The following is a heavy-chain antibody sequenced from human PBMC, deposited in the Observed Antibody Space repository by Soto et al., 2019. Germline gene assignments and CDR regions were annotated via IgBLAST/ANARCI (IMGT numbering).Heavy chain of an antibody. CDR2: IIPIFGTA. CDR1: GGTFSSYA. Sequence: QVQLVQSGAEVKKPGSSVKVSCKASGGTFSSYAISWVRQAPGQGLEWMGGIIPIFGTANYAQKFQGRVMITADKSTSTAYMELSSLRSEDTAVYYCARGSRDFWSGYSWGIFDYWGQGTLVTVSS. J-gene: IGHJ4*02. D-gene: IGHD3-3*01. CDR3: ARGSRDFWSGYSWGIFDY. V-gene: IGHV1-69*06.